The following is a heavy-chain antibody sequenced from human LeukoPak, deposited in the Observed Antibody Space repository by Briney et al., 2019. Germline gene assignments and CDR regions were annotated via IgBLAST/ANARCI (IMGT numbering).Heavy chain of an antibody. J-gene: IGHJ2*01. CDR2: IYSNGNT. CDR3: ASGTFDGPLYGTYWYFHV. Sequence: SETLSLTCAVSGASINNNYWTWVRQPPGKGLEWIGYIYSNGNTNYNPSLKDRVTMSIETSKNQFSLQLPSVTAADTAVYYCASGTFDGPLYGTYWYFHVWGRGTLVTVSP. CDR1: GASINNNY. D-gene: IGHD1-14*01. V-gene: IGHV4-59*01.